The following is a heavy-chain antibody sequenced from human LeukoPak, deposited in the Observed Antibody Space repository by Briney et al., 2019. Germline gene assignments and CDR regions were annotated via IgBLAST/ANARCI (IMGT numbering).Heavy chain of an antibody. J-gene: IGHJ4*02. CDR2: IIPILGIA. V-gene: IGHV1-69*04. Sequence: SVKVSCKASGYTFSDYYIRWVRQAPGQGLEWMGRIIPILGIANYAQEFQGRVTITADKSTSTAYMELSSLRSEDTAVYYCARASQAYYYGSGSLDYWGQGTLVTVSS. CDR3: ARASQAYYYGSGSLDY. CDR1: GYTFSDYY. D-gene: IGHD3-10*01.